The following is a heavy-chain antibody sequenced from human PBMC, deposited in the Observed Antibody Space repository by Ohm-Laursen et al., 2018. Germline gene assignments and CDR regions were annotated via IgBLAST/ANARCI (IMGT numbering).Heavy chain of an antibody. CDR1: GFIFGDFG. Sequence: SLRLSCAASGFIFGDFGMHWVRQAPGKGLEWVAYIYARGDKTYYSDSVKGRFTISRDTSKKTLYLQMSALSAEDTAVYYCARDRTVYGVGNGLDALDVWGQGTMVTVSS. CDR3: ARDRTVYGVGNGLDALDV. J-gene: IGHJ3*01. V-gene: IGHV3-33*01. CDR2: IYARGDKT. D-gene: IGHD3-3*01.